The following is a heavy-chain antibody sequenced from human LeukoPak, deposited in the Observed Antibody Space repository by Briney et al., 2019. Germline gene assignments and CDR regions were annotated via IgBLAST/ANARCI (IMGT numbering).Heavy chain of an antibody. CDR3: ARSDNDYSSSYYFDY. Sequence: PSETLSLTCTVSGGSISSYYWRWIRQPAGKGLEWIGRIYTSGSTNYNPSLKSRVTMSVDTSKNQFSLKLSSVTAADTAVYYCARSDNDYSSSYYFDYWGQGTLVTVSS. D-gene: IGHD4-11*01. CDR2: IYTSGST. V-gene: IGHV4-4*07. CDR1: GGSISSYY. J-gene: IGHJ4*02.